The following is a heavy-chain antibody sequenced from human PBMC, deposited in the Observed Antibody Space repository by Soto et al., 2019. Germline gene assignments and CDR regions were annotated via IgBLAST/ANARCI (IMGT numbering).Heavy chain of an antibody. J-gene: IGHJ5*02. Sequence: RASVKVSCKASGYTFTSYGISWVRQAPGQGLEWMGWISAYNGNTNYAQKLQGRVTMTTDTSTSTAYMELRSLRSDDTAVYHCARGGGYDFWSGYVWFDPWGQGTLVTVSS. CDR2: ISAYNGNT. V-gene: IGHV1-18*04. CDR1: GYTFTSYG. CDR3: ARGGGYDFWSGYVWFDP. D-gene: IGHD3-3*01.